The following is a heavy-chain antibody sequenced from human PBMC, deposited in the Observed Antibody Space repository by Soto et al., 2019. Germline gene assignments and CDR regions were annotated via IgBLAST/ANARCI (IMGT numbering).Heavy chain of an antibody. V-gene: IGHV3-23*01. CDR2: ISGSTGST. D-gene: IGHD2-2*01. CDR1: GFTFSNFA. CDR3: AKDTSSSPYYMDV. Sequence: EVQVLESGGGLVQPGGSLRLSCAASGFTFSNFAMSWVRHAPGKGLEWVSEISGSTGSTYYADSVKGRFTISRDNSKNTLHLQMNSLRAEDTAVYYCAKDTSSSPYYMDVWGKGTTVTGSS. J-gene: IGHJ6*03.